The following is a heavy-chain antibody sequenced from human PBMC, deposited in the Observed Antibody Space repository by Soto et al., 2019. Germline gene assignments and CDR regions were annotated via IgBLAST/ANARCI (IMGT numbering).Heavy chain of an antibody. Sequence: SETLSLTCTVSGASTTSYYWSWLRQSSERGLEWIGYIFNRGSAKYNPSLESRVFMSLDTSRNQFSLKLDSVTAADTAVYYCARTEYGDLYYFDLWGQGTLVTVSS. V-gene: IGHV4-59*01. CDR2: IFNRGSA. J-gene: IGHJ4*02. CDR1: GASTTSYY. CDR3: ARTEYGDLYYFDL. D-gene: IGHD4-17*01.